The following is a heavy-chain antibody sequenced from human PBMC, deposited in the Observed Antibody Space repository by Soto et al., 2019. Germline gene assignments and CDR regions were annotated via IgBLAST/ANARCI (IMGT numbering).Heavy chain of an antibody. CDR3: ARVRALGSPVSY. V-gene: IGHV1-46*01. D-gene: IGHD1-26*01. J-gene: IGHJ4*01. CDR2: INPSGGST. Sequence: QVQLVQSGAEVKKPGASVKVSCKASGYTFTSYYMHWVRQAPGQGLEWMGIINPSGGSTSYAQRFQGRVTMTRDTSTSTVYVELSSLRSEDTAGYSCARVRALGSPVSYWGHGTLVPVSS. CDR1: GYTFTSYY.